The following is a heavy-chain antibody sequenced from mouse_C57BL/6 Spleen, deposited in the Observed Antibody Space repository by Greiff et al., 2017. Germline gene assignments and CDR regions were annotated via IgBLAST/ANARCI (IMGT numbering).Heavy chain of an antibody. CDR2: IHPNSGST. V-gene: IGHV1-64*01. CDR3: ARSTTVVAGFDY. Sequence: VQLQQPGAELVKPGASVKLSCKASGYTFTSYWMHWVKQRPGQGLEWIGMIHPNSGSTNYNEKFKSKATLTVDKSSTTAYMQLRSLTSEDSAVYYCARSTTVVAGFDYWGQGTTLTVSS. CDR1: GYTFTSYW. D-gene: IGHD1-1*01. J-gene: IGHJ2*01.